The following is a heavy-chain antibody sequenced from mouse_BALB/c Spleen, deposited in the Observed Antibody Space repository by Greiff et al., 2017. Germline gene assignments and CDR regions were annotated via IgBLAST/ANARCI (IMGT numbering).Heavy chain of an antibody. Sequence: QVQLQQSGAELVRPGTSVKVSCKASGYAFTNYLIEWVKQRPGQGLEWIGVINPGSGGTNYNEKFKGKATLTADKSSSTAYMQLSSLTSDDSAVYFCARERGYEGYWGQGTTLTVSS. CDR3: ARERGYEGY. V-gene: IGHV1-54*01. CDR2: INPGSGGT. J-gene: IGHJ2*01. CDR1: GYAFTNYL. D-gene: IGHD2-14*01.